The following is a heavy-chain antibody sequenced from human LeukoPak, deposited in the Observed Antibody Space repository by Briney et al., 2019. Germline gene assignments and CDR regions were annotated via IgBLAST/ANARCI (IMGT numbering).Heavy chain of an antibody. CDR2: ISGDGGST. V-gene: IGHV3-43*02. Sequence: GGSLRFSCAASGFTFDDYAMHWVRQAPGKGLEWVSLISGDGGSTYYADSVKGRFTISRDNSKNSLYLQMNSLRTEDTALYYCAKDNGYSSGWYKEDYWGQGTLVTVSS. D-gene: IGHD6-19*01. CDR3: AKDNGYSSGWYKEDY. J-gene: IGHJ4*02. CDR1: GFTFDDYA.